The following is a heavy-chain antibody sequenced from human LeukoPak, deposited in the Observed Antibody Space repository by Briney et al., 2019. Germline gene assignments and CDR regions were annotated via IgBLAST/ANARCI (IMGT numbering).Heavy chain of an antibody. V-gene: IGHV3-74*01. Sequence: PGGSLRLSCAASGFIFSNYWMLWVRQAPGKGLVWVSRIKYDGGHTDYADSVKGRFTISRDNAKNTLFLQMNSLRAEDTAVYYCATARRQGYNLVDSWGQGTLVTVSS. D-gene: IGHD5-24*01. CDR2: IKYDGGHT. CDR3: ATARRQGYNLVDS. J-gene: IGHJ5*02. CDR1: GFIFSNYW.